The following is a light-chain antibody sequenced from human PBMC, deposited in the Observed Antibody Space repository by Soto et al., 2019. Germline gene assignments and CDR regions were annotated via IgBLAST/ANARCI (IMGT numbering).Light chain of an antibody. J-gene: IGKJ4*01. Sequence: DFQLAQSPSSLSPSEGDRVTITCRASQHIMNDLAWYQQKPGKPPRLLISAASTLQSGVPSRFSASGFGTEFTLTISSLQPEDAATYYCHKYNSLPPTFGGGTKVDIK. V-gene: IGKV1-27*01. CDR3: HKYNSLPPT. CDR1: QHIMND. CDR2: AAS.